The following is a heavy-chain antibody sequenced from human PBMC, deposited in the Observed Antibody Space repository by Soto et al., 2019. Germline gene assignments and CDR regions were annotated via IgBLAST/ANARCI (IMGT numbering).Heavy chain of an antibody. CDR2: ISYDGSNK. J-gene: IGHJ5*02. V-gene: IGHV3-30*18. D-gene: IGHD3-3*01. CDR3: AKDPGVATQRNWFDP. CDR1: GFNFSSYC. Sequence: GGSLRLSCAASGFNFSSYCMHWVRQAPGKGLEWVAVISYDGSNKYYADSVKGRFTISRDNSKNTLYLQMNSLRAEDTAVYYCAKDPGVATQRNWFDPWGQGTQVTVS.